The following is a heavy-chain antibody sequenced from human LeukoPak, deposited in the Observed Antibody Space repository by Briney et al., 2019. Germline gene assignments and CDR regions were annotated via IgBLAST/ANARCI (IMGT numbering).Heavy chain of an antibody. CDR2: INSDGSRA. Sequence: GGSLRLSCAASGFTFSNYWMHWVRKAPGKGLVWVSRINSDGSRATYADSVKGRFTISRDTAKNSLYLQMNSLRVEDTAVYYCAREDIRLDYFDYWGQGTLVTVSS. CDR1: GFTFSNYW. V-gene: IGHV3-74*01. CDR3: AREDIRLDYFDY. J-gene: IGHJ4*02. D-gene: IGHD6-19*01.